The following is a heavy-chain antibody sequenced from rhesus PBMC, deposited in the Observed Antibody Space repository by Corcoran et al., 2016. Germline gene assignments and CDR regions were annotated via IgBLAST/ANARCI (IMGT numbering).Heavy chain of an antibody. CDR1: GFSISASGTG. Sequence: QVTLKESGPALVKPTQTLTLTCTLSGFSISASGTGLGWIRQPPGKALEFLANIYWNDNKYYSTSLKSRLTISKDTSKNQVILTMTNMDPGDTATYYCARLLCMNTVTTDAYWGQGVLVTVSS. CDR3: ARLLCMNTVTTDAY. V-gene: IGHV2-95*01. CDR2: IYWNDNK. D-gene: IGHD4-23*01. J-gene: IGHJ4*01.